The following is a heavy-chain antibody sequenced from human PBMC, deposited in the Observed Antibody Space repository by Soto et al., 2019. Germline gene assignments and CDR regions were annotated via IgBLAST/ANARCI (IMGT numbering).Heavy chain of an antibody. CDR3: ARDGGYCSGGSCYSFSPARLDAFDI. D-gene: IGHD2-15*01. V-gene: IGHV3-21*01. J-gene: IGHJ3*02. Sequence: EVQLVESGGGLVKPGGSLRLSCAASGFTFSSYSMNWVRQAPGKGLEWVSSISSSSSYIYYADSVKGRFTISRDNAKNSLYLQMNSLRAEDTPVYYCARDGGYCSGGSCYSFSPARLDAFDIWGQGTMVTVSS. CDR1: GFTFSSYS. CDR2: ISSSSSYI.